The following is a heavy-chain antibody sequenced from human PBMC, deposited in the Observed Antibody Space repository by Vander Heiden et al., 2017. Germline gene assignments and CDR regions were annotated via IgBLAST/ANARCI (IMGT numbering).Heavy chain of an antibody. J-gene: IGHJ4*02. CDR3: ARGGYYDSSGYPGHFDY. D-gene: IGHD3-22*01. CDR2: IVPSGGST. CDR1: GSTFTSYY. V-gene: IGHV1-46*03. Sequence: QAQPVQSGAEVKKPGASVQVSCTASGSTFTSYYMHWVRQAPGQGPAWTGRIVPSGGSTSYAQKFQGRVTMTRDTATSTVYMELSSLRSEDTAVYYCARGGYYDSSGYPGHFDYWGQGTLVTVSS.